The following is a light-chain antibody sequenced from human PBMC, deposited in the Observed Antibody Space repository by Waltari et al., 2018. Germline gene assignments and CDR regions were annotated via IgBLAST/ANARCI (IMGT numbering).Light chain of an antibody. CDR1: SSNIGSNT. Sequence: QSVLTQPPSTSGTPGQRVTISCSGSSSNIGSNTVNWYHQLPGTAPKLLIYTNNQRPSGVPDRFSGSRSGTSASLAISGLQSEDEAGYHCAAWDDSLNGVVFGGGTKVTVL. CDR3: AAWDDSLNGVV. V-gene: IGLV1-44*01. J-gene: IGLJ2*01. CDR2: TNN.